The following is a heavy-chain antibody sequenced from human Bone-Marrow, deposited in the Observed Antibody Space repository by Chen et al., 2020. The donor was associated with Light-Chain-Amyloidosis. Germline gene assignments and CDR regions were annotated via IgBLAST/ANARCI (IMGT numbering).Heavy chain of an antibody. Sequence: EVQLVESGGGLVQPGRSLRLSCIVSGFTFGDYGMHWVRQRPQKGLEWVSVIGANGDKIGYADSVKGRFTISRDNAKNSLYLQMDNLRLEDTALYYCAKDLYCSGGSCFPGNFYYYGMDVWGQGTTVTVSS. D-gene: IGHD2-15*01. V-gene: IGHV3-9*01. J-gene: IGHJ6*02. CDR1: GFTFGDYG. CDR3: AKDLYCSGGSCFPGNFYYYGMDV. CDR2: IGANGDKI.